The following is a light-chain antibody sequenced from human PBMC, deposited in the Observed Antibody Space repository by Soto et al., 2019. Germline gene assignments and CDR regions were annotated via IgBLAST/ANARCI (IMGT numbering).Light chain of an antibody. Sequence: DIVMTQSPDSLAVSLGERATINCKSSQSVLYSSNNKNYLAWYQQKPGQAPKLLIYGASSRATGIPDRFSGSGSGTDFTLTINRLEPEDFAVYYCQQYGSSTLTFGGGTKVDIK. CDR1: QSVLYSSNNKNY. CDR2: GAS. J-gene: IGKJ4*01. V-gene: IGKV4-1*01. CDR3: QQYGSSTLT.